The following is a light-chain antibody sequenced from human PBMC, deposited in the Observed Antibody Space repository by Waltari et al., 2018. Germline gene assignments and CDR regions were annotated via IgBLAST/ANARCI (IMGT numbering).Light chain of an antibody. V-gene: IGKV1-5*03. CDR1: QSLSNW. J-gene: IGKJ2*01. CDR3: QQYNTYPFT. CDR2: MAS. Sequence: DIQMTQSPSTLSASIGDRVPITCRASQSLSNWLAWYQQIPGKAPKLLIYMASSLETGVPSRFRGSGSGTEFTLTISSLQPGDFATYYCQQYNTYPFTFGLGTKLESK.